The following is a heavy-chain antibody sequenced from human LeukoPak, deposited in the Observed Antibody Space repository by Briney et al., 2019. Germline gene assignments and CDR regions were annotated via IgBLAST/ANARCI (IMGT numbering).Heavy chain of an antibody. J-gene: IGHJ4*02. D-gene: IGHD6-6*01. CDR2: IYSGGST. V-gene: IGHV3-66*02. Sequence: GGSLRLSCAASGFTVSSNYMSWVRHAPGKGLEWVSVIYSGGSTYYADSVKGRFTISRDNSKNTLYLQMNSLRAEDTAVYYCASGYSSSWFVYWGQGALVTLSS. CDR1: GFTVSSNY. CDR3: ASGYSSSWFVY.